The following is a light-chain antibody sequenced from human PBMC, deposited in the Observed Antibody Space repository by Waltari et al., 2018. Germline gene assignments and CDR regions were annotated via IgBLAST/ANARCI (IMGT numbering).Light chain of an antibody. CDR1: QSISSY. CDR2: AAS. Sequence: DIQMTQSPSSLSASVGDRVPITCRASQSISSYFNWYQQKPGKAPKLLIYAASSLQSGVPSRFSGSGSGTDFTLTISSLQPEDFATYYCQQSYSTPPWTFGQGTRVEIK. V-gene: IGKV1-39*01. CDR3: QQSYSTPPWT. J-gene: IGKJ1*01.